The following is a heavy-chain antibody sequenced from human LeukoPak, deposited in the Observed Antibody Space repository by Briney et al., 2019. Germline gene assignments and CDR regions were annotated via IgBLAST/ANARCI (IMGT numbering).Heavy chain of an antibody. CDR1: GCTFSSYA. V-gene: IGHV1-69*04. Sequence: GASVKVSCKASGCTFSSYAISWVRQAPGQGLEWMGRIIPILGIANYAQKFQGRVTITADKSTSTADLELTSLRSEDTAGYYCARDRLTAYYYDSSGYSGYWGQGALVTVSS. CDR3: ARDRLTAYYYDSSGYSGY. CDR2: IIPILGIA. D-gene: IGHD3-22*01. J-gene: IGHJ4*02.